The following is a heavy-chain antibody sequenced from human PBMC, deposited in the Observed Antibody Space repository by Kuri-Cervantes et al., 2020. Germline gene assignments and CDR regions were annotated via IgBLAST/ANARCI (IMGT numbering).Heavy chain of an antibody. J-gene: IGHJ3*02. CDR1: GYTFTSYY. V-gene: IGHV1-46*01. D-gene: IGHD3-10*01. CDR3: ARERYYYGSGRGSLAFDI. Sequence: ASVKVSCKASGYTFTSYYMHWVRQAPGRGLEWMGIINPSGGSTSYAQKFQGRVTMTRDTSTSTVYMELSSLRSEDTAVYCCARERYYYGSGRGSLAFDIWGQGTMVTVSS. CDR2: INPSGGST.